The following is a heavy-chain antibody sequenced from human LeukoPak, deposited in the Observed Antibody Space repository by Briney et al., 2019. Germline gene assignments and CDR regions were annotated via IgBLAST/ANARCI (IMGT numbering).Heavy chain of an antibody. CDR3: ARGYGGNRDY. CDR2: IYYSGST. Sequence: PSETLSLTCIVSGYSISSAYYWSWIRQPPGKGLEWIGYIYYSGSTNYNPSLKSRVTISVDTSKNQFSLKLSSVTAADTAVYYCARGYGGNRDYWGQGTLVTVSS. V-gene: IGHV4-59*12. CDR1: GYSISSAYY. D-gene: IGHD4-23*01. J-gene: IGHJ4*02.